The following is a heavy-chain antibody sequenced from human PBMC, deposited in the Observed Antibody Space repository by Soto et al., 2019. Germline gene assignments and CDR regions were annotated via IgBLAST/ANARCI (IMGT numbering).Heavy chain of an antibody. V-gene: IGHV3-21*01. D-gene: IGHD6-13*01. CDR3: TRDASRDSSARGWFDP. Sequence: GGALRVSCAASGFTFSDYYMNWVRQAPGKGLEWVSTISSNSAYIYYTDALRGRFTISRDNAKNSLHLQMNSLRAEDTAVYYCTRDASRDSSARGWFDPWGPGALVTVSS. CDR2: ISSNSAYI. J-gene: IGHJ5*02. CDR1: GFTFSDYY.